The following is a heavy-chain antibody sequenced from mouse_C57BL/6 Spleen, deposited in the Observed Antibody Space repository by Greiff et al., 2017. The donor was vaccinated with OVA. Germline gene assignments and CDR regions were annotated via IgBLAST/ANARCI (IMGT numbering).Heavy chain of an antibody. CDR3: AREGDYDKAWFAY. D-gene: IGHD2-4*01. CDR1: GYAFSSYW. J-gene: IGHJ3*01. CDR2: IYPGDGDT. V-gene: IGHV1-80*01. Sequence: QVQLQQSGAELVKPGASVKISCKASGYAFSSYWMNWVKQRPGKGLEWIGQIYPGDGDTNYNGKFKGKATLTADKSSSTAYMQLSSLTSEDSAVYFCAREGDYDKAWFAYWGQGTLVTVSA.